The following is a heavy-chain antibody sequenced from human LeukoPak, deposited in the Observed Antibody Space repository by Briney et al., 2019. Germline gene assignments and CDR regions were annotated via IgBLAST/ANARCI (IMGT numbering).Heavy chain of an antibody. CDR3: ARDPGYCSGGSCHYYYMDV. V-gene: IGHV1-2*02. J-gene: IGHJ6*03. D-gene: IGHD2-15*01. CDR2: INPNSGGT. CDR1: GYTFTGYY. Sequence: ASVKVSCKASGYTFTGYYMHWVRQAPGQGLEWMGWINPNSGGTNYAQKFQGRVTMTRDTSISTAYMELCRLRSDDTAVYYCARDPGYCSGGSCHYYYMDVWGKGTTVTVSS.